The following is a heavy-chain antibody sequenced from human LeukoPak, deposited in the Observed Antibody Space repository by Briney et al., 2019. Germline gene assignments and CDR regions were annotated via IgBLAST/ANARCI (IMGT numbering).Heavy chain of an antibody. CDR3: ARDEVAVAIEYYFDY. D-gene: IGHD6-19*01. V-gene: IGHV3-21*01. CDR1: GFTLSSDS. J-gene: IGHJ4*02. Sequence: PGGSLRLSCAASGFTLSSDSMNWVRQAPGKGLEWVSSISSSSSYIYYADSVKGRFTICRDNAKNSLYLQMNSLRAEDTAVYYCARDEVAVAIEYYFDYWGQGTLVTVSS. CDR2: ISSSSSYI.